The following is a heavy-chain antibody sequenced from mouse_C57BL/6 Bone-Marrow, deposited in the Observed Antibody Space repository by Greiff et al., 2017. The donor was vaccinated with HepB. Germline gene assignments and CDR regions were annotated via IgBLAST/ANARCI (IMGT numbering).Heavy chain of an antibody. CDR1: GYAFSSSW. J-gene: IGHJ2*01. CDR3: ARFDYPLDY. CDR2: IYPGDGDT. D-gene: IGHD2-13*01. Sequence: VKLQESGPELVKPGASVKISCKASGYAFSSSWMNWVKQRPGKGLEWIGRIYPGDGDTNYNGKFKGKATLTADKSSSTAYMQLRSLTSEDSAVYFCARFDYPLDYWGQGTTLTVSS. V-gene: IGHV1-82*01.